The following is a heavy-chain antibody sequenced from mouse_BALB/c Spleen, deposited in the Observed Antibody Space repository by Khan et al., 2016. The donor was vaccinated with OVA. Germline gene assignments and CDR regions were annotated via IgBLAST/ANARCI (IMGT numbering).Heavy chain of an antibody. CDR1: GYSITSDYA. CDR2: IHYSGST. CDR3: ARRSV. V-gene: IGHV3-2*02. Sequence: EVQLQESGPGLVKPSQSLTLTCTVTGYSITSDYAWNWIRPFPGSKLEWMGYIHYSGSTSYNPSLKSRISITRDTSKNQFFLQLNSVTTEDTATYYCARRSVWGAGTTVTVSS. J-gene: IGHJ1*01.